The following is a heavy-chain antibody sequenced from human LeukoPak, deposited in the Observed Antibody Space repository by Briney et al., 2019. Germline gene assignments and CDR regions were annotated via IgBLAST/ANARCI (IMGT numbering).Heavy chain of an antibody. CDR2: IWNDGTDE. V-gene: IGHV3-33*03. J-gene: IGHJ4*02. CDR3: AKEDDYGDLFDY. D-gene: IGHD4-17*01. Sequence: PGGSLRLSCVGSGFTFSSYGMHWVRQPPGKGLEWVAAIWNDGTDEFYSDSVKGRFTISRDKSKSTVYLQMNSLRAEDTAVYYCAKEDDYGDLFDYWGQGTLVTVSS. CDR1: GFTFSSYG.